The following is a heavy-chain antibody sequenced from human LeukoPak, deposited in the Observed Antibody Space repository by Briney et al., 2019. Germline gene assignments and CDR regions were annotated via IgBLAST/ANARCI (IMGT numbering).Heavy chain of an antibody. CDR2: IYYSGST. J-gene: IGHJ4*02. CDR1: GGSISSYC. Sequence: PSETLSLTCTVSGGSISSYCWSWIRQPPGKRLEWIGYIYYSGSTNYNPSLKSRVTISVDTSKNQFSLRLSSVTAADTAVYYCASLATVAGSDYWGQGTLVTVSS. D-gene: IGHD6-19*01. CDR3: ASLATVAGSDY. V-gene: IGHV4-59*08.